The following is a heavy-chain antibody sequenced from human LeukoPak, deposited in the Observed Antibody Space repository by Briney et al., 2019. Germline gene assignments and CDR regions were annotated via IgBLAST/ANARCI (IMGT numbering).Heavy chain of an antibody. CDR2: ITAYNGNT. Sequence: ASVKVPCKASGYTFTSYGISWVRQARGQGLEWMGWITAYNGNTNYAQKHQGRITMTTDTSTRKAYMELRSLRSDDTGVYYCAGRYYYDSSGQFYFDYWGQGTLVTVSS. V-gene: IGHV1-18*01. D-gene: IGHD3-22*01. CDR3: AGRYYYDSSGQFYFDY. J-gene: IGHJ4*02. CDR1: GYTFTSYG.